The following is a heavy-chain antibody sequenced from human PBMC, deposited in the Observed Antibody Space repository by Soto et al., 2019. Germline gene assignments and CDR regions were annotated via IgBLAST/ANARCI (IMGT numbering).Heavy chain of an antibody. J-gene: IGHJ4*02. CDR2: ISSSSSYI. D-gene: IGHD2-15*01. CDR3: ARDSWDIVVVVAATRRYFDY. Sequence: GGSLRLSCAASGFTFSSYSMNWVRQAPGKGLEWVSSISSSSSYIYYADSVKGRFTISRDNAKNSLYLQMNSLRAEDTAVYYCARDSWDIVVVVAATRRYFDYWGQGTLVTVSS. CDR1: GFTFSSYS. V-gene: IGHV3-21*01.